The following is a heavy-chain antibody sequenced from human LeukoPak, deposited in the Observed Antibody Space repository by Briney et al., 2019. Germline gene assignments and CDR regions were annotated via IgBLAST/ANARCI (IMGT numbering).Heavy chain of an antibody. Sequence: GGSLRLSCAAYGFTFSSYGMHWVRQAPGKGLEWVAVISYDGSNKYYADSVKGRFTISRDNSKNTLYLQMNSLRAEDTAVYYCARDLQGYMDVWGKGTTVTISS. CDR1: GFTFSSYG. J-gene: IGHJ6*03. V-gene: IGHV3-30*03. CDR3: ARDLQGYMDV. CDR2: ISYDGSNK.